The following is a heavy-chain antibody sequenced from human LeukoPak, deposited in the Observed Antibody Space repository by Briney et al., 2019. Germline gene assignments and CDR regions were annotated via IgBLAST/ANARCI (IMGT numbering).Heavy chain of an antibody. CDR2: ISGSGGST. CDR3: AKDRKGWMVRGVIIQPDY. D-gene: IGHD3-10*01. Sequence: GGSLRLSCAASGFTFSSYAMSWVRQAPGKGLEWVSVISGSGGSTYYADSVKGRFTISRDNSKNTLYLQMNSLRAEDTAVYYCAKDRKGWMVRGVIIQPDYWGQGTLVTVSS. V-gene: IGHV3-23*01. CDR1: GFTFSSYA. J-gene: IGHJ4*02.